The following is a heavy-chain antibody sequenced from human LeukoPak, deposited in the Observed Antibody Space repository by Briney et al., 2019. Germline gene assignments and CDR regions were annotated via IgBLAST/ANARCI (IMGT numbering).Heavy chain of an antibody. CDR1: GVSISSGGYY. J-gene: IGHJ4*02. V-gene: IGHV4-31*02. Sequence: PSETLSLTCAVSGVSISSGGYYWSCIAQHPGKGLEWIGYIDYSGSTYYNPSLNSRVTISVDASNKQFSLKLSSVIAVDTAVYYCARDNRPAGINGTKYYFDYWGQGTLVTVSS. D-gene: IGHD1-20*01. CDR2: IDYSGST. CDR3: ARDNRPAGINGTKYYFDY.